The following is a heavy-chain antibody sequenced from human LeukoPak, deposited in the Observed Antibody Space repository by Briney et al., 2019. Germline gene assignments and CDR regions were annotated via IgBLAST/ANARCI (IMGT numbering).Heavy chain of an antibody. Sequence: SETLSLTCAVYGGSFSGYYWSWIRQPPGKGLEWIGEINHSGSTNYNPYLKSRVTISVDTSKNQFSLKLSSVTAADTAVYYCARAGMVRGDPYYFDYWGQGTLVTVSS. V-gene: IGHV4-34*01. CDR2: INHSGST. CDR1: GGSFSGYY. D-gene: IGHD3-10*01. J-gene: IGHJ4*02. CDR3: ARAGMVRGDPYYFDY.